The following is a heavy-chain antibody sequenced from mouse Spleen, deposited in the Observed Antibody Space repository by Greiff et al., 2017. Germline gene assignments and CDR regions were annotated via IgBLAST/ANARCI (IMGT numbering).Heavy chain of an antibody. CDR1: GFTFSDYG. V-gene: IGHV5-15*01. CDR2: ISNLAYSI. J-gene: IGHJ2*01. CDR3: ARGGDSYFDY. Sequence: EVKLQESGGGLVKPGGSLKLSCAASGFTFSDYGMAWVRQAPGKGPEWVAFISNLAYSIYYADTVTGRFTISRENAKNTLYLEMSSLRSEDTAMYYCARGGDSYFDYWGQGTTLTVSS. D-gene: IGHD2-13*01.